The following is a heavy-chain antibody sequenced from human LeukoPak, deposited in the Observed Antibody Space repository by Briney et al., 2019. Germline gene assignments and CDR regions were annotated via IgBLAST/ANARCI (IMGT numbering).Heavy chain of an antibody. CDR1: GGTFSSSA. J-gene: IGHJ5*02. CDR3: ARDVDCSSTSCLSWFDP. Sequence: ASVKVSCKASGGTFSSSAISWVRQAPGQGLEWMGRIIPILGIANYAQKFQGRVTITADKSTSTAYMELYSLRSEDTAVYYCARDVDCSSTSCLSWFDPWGQGTLVTVSS. V-gene: IGHV1-69*04. D-gene: IGHD2-2*01. CDR2: IIPILGIA.